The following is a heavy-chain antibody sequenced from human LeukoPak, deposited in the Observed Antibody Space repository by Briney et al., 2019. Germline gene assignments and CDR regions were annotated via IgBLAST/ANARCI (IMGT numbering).Heavy chain of an antibody. CDR2: IHYSGST. V-gene: IGHV4-31*03. Sequence: SETLSLTCTVSGGSINSGGYYWSWIRQHPGKGLEWIGYIHYSGSTYYNPSLKSRVTISVDTSKNQFSLKLSSVTAADTAVYYCARVEYGDYVGSPNWFDPWGQGTLVTVSS. CDR1: GGSINSGGYY. J-gene: IGHJ5*02. D-gene: IGHD4-17*01. CDR3: ARVEYGDYVGSPNWFDP.